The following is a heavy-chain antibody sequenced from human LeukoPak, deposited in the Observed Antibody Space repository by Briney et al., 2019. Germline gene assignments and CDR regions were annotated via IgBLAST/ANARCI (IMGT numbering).Heavy chain of an antibody. J-gene: IGHJ6*02. D-gene: IGHD6-13*01. CDR2: ISSSSSYI. CDR1: GFTFSSYS. Sequence: PGGSLRLSCAASGFTFSSYSMNWVRQAPGKGLEWVSSISSSSSYIYYADSVKGRFTISRDNSKNTVYLQMSSLRGEDTAVYYCANPAPIAASEGGGMDVWGQGTTVTVSS. V-gene: IGHV3-21*04. CDR3: ANPAPIAASEGGGMDV.